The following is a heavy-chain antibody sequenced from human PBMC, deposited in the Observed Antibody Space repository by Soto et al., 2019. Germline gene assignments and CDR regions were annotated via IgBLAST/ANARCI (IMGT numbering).Heavy chain of an antibody. CDR2: IYYTGNT. J-gene: IGHJ4*02. Sequence: PSETLSLTCSVSGGYISNYFWSWIRRPPGKGLEWIGYIYYTGNTNFNPSLKSRVTMSVDTSKNQFSLRLSSVTAADTAVYHCARGVCWSGSQNCYRDYWGQGSLVTVSS. CDR3: ARGVCWSGSQNCYRDY. D-gene: IGHD3-3*01. V-gene: IGHV4-59*01. CDR1: GGYISNYF.